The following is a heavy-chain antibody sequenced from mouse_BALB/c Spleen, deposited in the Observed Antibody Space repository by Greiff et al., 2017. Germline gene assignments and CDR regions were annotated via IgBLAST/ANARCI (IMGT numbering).Heavy chain of an antibody. V-gene: IGHV5-6-5*01. Sequence: EVKLMESGGGLVKPGGSLKLSCAASGFTFSSYAMSWVRQTPEKRLEWVASISSGGSTYYPDSVKGRFTISRDNARNILYLQMSSLRSEDTAMYYCAGNYVFDYWGQGTTLTVSS. D-gene: IGHD2-1*01. CDR2: ISSGGST. CDR1: GFTFSSYA. J-gene: IGHJ2*01. CDR3: AGNYVFDY.